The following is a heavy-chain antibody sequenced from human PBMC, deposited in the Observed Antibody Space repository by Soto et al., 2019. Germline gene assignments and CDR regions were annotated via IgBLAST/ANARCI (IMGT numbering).Heavy chain of an antibody. CDR1: RGSINNYY. V-gene: IGHV4-59*12. Sequence: PSETLSLTCTVSRGSINNYYWTLIRQPPGKGLEWIGYVSYSGRTNYNPSLKSRVTMSLDTSKDQFSLHLNAVTAADTAVYYCSRVGCSNSKCYTRGMDVWGQGTTVTVSS. CDR3: SRVGCSNSKCYTRGMDV. D-gene: IGHD2-2*01. J-gene: IGHJ6*02. CDR2: VSYSGRT.